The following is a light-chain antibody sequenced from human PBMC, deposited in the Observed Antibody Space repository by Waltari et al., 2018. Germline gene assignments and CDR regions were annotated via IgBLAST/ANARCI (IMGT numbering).Light chain of an antibody. CDR2: DVR. CDR3: SSQSSNDVVL. Sequence: QSALTQPASVSVSPGQSVPIFCAGTTNDVGGYNSVSWYQEHPGQAPRVIIYDVRYRPSGVSDRFSGSKSGNPASLTISGLQAEDEADYYCSSQSSNDVVLFGGGTKLTVL. V-gene: IGLV2-14*01. CDR1: TNDVGGYNS. J-gene: IGLJ2*01.